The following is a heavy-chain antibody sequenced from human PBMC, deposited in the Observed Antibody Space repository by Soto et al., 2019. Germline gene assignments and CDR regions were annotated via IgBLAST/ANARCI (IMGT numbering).Heavy chain of an antibody. V-gene: IGHV1-8*01. Sequence: ASVKVSCKASGYTFTSYDINWVRQATGQGLEWMGWMNPNSGNTGYAQKFQGRVTMTRNTSISTAYMELSSLRSEDTAVYYCARADRAKVPYYYYYYMDVWGKGTTVTVSS. CDR2: MNPNSGNT. J-gene: IGHJ6*03. D-gene: IGHD3-22*01. CDR1: GYTFTSYD. CDR3: ARADRAKVPYYYYYYMDV.